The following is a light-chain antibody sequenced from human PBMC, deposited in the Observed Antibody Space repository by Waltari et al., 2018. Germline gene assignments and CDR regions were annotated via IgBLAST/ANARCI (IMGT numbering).Light chain of an antibody. V-gene: IGKV3-15*01. CDR1: QSVSSN. CDR3: QQYHNWYT. Sequence: EIVMTQSPATLSVSQGERAPLSCRASQSVSSNLAWYQQKPGQAPRLLIYGASTRATGIPARFSGSGSGSEFTLTISSMQSEDFAVYYCQQYHNWYTFGQGTKLEIK. CDR2: GAS. J-gene: IGKJ2*01.